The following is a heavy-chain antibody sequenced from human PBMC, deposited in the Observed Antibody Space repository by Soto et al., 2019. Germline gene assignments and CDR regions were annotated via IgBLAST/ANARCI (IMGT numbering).Heavy chain of an antibody. V-gene: IGHV3-7*01. CDR2: IKQDGSEK. Sequence: GGSLRLSCAASGFTFRNFWMTWVRQAPGKGLEWVANIKQDGSEKYYGDSVKGRFTISRDNAKNSLFLQMNSLRAEDTAVYYCAAVDVWGKGTTVTVSS. CDR3: AAVDV. J-gene: IGHJ6*04. CDR1: GFTFRNFW.